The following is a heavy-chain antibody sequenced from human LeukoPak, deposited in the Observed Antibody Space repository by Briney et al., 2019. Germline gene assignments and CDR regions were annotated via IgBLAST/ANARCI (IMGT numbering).Heavy chain of an antibody. CDR1: GFTFSSYA. V-gene: IGHV3-30*04. CDR2: ISYDGSNK. D-gene: IGHD3-22*01. CDR3: ARASYYYDSSCDY. J-gene: IGHJ4*02. Sequence: GESLRLSCAASGFTFSSYAMHWVRQAPGKGLEWVAVISYDGSNKYYADSVKGRFTISRDNSKNTLYLQMNSLRAEDTAVYYCARASYYYDSSCDYWGQGTLVTVSS.